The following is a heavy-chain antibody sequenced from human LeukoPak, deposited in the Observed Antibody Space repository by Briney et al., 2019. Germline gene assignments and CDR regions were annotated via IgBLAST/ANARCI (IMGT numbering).Heavy chain of an antibody. CDR3: ARERTGNSDSSGHYDY. D-gene: IGHD3-22*01. J-gene: IGHJ4*02. V-gene: IGHV1-46*01. CDR1: GYTFTSYY. Sequence: ASVKVSCKASGYTFTSYYMHWMRQAPGQGLEWMGIINPSGGSTSYAQKFQGRVTMTRDTSTSTVYMELSSLRSEDTAVYYCARERTGNSDSSGHYDYWGQGTLVTVSS. CDR2: INPSGGST.